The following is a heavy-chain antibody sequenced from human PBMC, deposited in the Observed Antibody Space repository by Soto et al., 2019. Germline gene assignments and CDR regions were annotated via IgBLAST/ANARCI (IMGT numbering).Heavy chain of an antibody. J-gene: IGHJ6*02. CDR1: GFTFSSYA. CDR3: ANPPPTVESTIYYYYGMDV. CDR2: ISGSGGST. V-gene: IGHV3-23*01. Sequence: EVQLLESGGGLVQPGGSLRLSCAASGFTFSSYAMTWVRQAPGKGLEWVSAISGSGGSTYYADSVKGRFTISRDNSKNTMYLQMDSLRAEDTAVYYGANPPPTVESTIYYYYGMDVWGQGTTVTVSS. D-gene: IGHD1-26*01.